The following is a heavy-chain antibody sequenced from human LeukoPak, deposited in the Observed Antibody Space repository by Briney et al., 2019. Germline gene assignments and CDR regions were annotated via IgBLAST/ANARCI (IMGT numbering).Heavy chain of an antibody. CDR1: GFTFNRYG. V-gene: IGHV3-23*01. D-gene: IGHD3-10*01. CDR3: AKWGSYYESNGYPDY. J-gene: IGHJ4*02. Sequence: GGSLRLSCAASGFTFNRYGMNWVRQAPGKGLEWASGISPGGDIKYYADSVKGRFVISRDNSKNTVYLQMNSVRAEDTAVYYCAKWGSYYESNGYPDYWGQGTLVTVSS. CDR2: ISPGGDIK.